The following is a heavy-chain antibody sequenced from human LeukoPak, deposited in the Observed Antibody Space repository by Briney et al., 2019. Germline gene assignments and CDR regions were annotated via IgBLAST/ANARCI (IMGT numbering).Heavy chain of an antibody. Sequence: PGGSLRLSCAASGFTFSSYWMNWVRQAPGKGLEWVANIKHDGSEKYYVDSVKGRFTISRDNSKNTLYLQMNSLRAEDTAVYYCAKDRSYDSGAFDIWGQGTMVTVSS. CDR2: IKHDGSEK. V-gene: IGHV3-7*03. CDR1: GFTFSSYW. J-gene: IGHJ3*02. CDR3: AKDRSYDSGAFDI. D-gene: IGHD3-10*01.